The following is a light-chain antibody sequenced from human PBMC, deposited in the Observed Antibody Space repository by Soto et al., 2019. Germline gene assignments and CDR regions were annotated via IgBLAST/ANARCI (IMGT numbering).Light chain of an antibody. CDR2: LGS. Sequence: DIVMTQSPLSLPVTPGEPASISCRSSQSLLHSNGKNYLDWYLQKPGQSPQLLIYLGSNRASGVPDRFTGNGSGTDFTLKISRVEAEDVGVYYCLQALQTLWTFGQGTKVDIK. CDR3: LQALQTLWT. CDR1: QSLLHSNGKNY. J-gene: IGKJ1*01. V-gene: IGKV2-28*01.